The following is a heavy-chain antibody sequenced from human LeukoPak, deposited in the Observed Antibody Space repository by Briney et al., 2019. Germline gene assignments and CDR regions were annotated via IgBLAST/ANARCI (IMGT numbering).Heavy chain of an antibody. CDR2: ISWNSGSI. CDR3: AKGYYYYYMDV. CDR1: GFTFDDYV. Sequence: PGGSLRLSCAASGFTFDDYVMHWVRQAPGKGLEWVSGISWNSGSIGYANSVKGRFTISRDSAKNSLYLQMNSLRAEDTALYYCAKGYYYYYMDVWGKGTTVTVSS. J-gene: IGHJ6*03. V-gene: IGHV3-9*01.